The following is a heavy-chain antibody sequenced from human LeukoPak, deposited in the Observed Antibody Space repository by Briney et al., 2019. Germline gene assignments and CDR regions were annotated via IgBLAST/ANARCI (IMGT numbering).Heavy chain of an antibody. Sequence: SETLSLTCAVSGGSISSSNWWSWVRQPPGKGLEWIGEIYHSGSTNYNPSLKSRVTISVDTSKNQFSLKLSSVTAADTAVYYCARGIGYYGSGSYFYWGQGTLVTVSS. V-gene: IGHV4-4*02. CDR2: IYHSGST. CDR1: GGSISSSNW. CDR3: ARGIGYYGSGSYFY. D-gene: IGHD3-10*01. J-gene: IGHJ4*02.